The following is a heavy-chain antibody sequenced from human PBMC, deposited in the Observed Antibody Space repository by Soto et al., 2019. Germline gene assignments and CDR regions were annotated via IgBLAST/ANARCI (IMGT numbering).Heavy chain of an antibody. D-gene: IGHD2-2*01. Sequence: QVQLQESGPGLVKPSETLSLTCTVSGGSISSYYWSWIRQPPGKGLEWIGYIYYSGSTNYNPSLKSRVTISVDTSKNQFSLKLSSVTAADTAVYYCARAKGSTSFYYYYYMDVWGKGTTVTVSS. J-gene: IGHJ6*03. CDR3: ARAKGSTSFYYYYYMDV. CDR1: GGSISSYY. CDR2: IYYSGST. V-gene: IGHV4-59*01.